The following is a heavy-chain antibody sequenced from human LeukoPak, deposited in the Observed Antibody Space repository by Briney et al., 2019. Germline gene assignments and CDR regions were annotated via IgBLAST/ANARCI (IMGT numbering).Heavy chain of an antibody. CDR2: VYYGGSP. D-gene: IGHD2-2*02. CDR1: GDSISSDNVY. V-gene: IGHV4-39*07. Sequence: KTSETLSLTCTVSGDSISSDNVYWGWIRQPPGKGLEWIASVYYGGSPNYNPSLASRATMSVDTSKNQFSLRLSSVTAADTAVYFCARVNDCSPSSCSTRWIGPWGHGILVTVSS. CDR3: ARVNDCSPSSCSTRWIGP. J-gene: IGHJ5*02.